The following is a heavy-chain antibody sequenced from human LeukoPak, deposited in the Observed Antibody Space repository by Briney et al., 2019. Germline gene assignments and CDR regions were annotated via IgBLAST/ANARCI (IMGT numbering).Heavy chain of an antibody. Sequence: GASVKVSCKASGGTFSSYAISWVRQAPGQGLEWMGGIIPIFGTANYAQKFQGRVTITADEYTSTAYMELSSLRSEDTAVYYCARGKLNYGEWFDPWGQGTLVTVSS. CDR2: IIPIFGTA. CDR3: ARGKLNYGEWFDP. CDR1: GGTFSSYA. J-gene: IGHJ5*02. D-gene: IGHD1-7*01. V-gene: IGHV1-69*13.